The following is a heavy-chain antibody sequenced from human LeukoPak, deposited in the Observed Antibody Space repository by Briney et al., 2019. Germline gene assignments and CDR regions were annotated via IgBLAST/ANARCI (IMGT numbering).Heavy chain of an antibody. CDR2: IIPIFGTA. Sequence: ASVKVSCKASGGTFSSYAISWVRQAPGQGLEWMGGIIPIFGTANYAQKFQGRVTITADESTSTAYMELSSLRSEDTAVYYCARGAAMVTRFDYWGQGTLVTVSS. J-gene: IGHJ4*02. D-gene: IGHD5-18*01. CDR1: GGTFSSYA. CDR3: ARGAAMVTRFDY. V-gene: IGHV1-69*01.